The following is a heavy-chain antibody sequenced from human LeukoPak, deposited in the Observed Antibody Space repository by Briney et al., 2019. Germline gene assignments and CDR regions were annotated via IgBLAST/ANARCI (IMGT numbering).Heavy chain of an antibody. Sequence: GGSLRLSCAASGFTFSSSGMHWVRQAPAKGLEWVAFIRFDGSNKYYADSAKGRFTISRDNSKNTLYPQMNSLRAEDAAVYYCAKDYDFWSGYYSPTRGYFDYWGQGTLVTVSS. V-gene: IGHV3-30*02. CDR2: IRFDGSNK. CDR1: GFTFSSSG. CDR3: AKDYDFWSGYYSPTRGYFDY. J-gene: IGHJ4*02. D-gene: IGHD3-3*01.